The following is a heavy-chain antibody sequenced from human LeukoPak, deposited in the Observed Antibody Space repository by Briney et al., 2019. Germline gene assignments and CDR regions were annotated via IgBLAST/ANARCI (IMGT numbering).Heavy chain of an antibody. D-gene: IGHD6-13*01. CDR1: GYTFTGYY. CDR2: INPNSGGT. Sequence: ASVKVSCKASGYTFTGYYMHWVRQAPGQGLEWMGWINPNSGGTNYAQRFQGRVTMTRDTSISTAYMELSRLRSDDTAVYYCAKRIAAAGTNPDYWGQGTLVTVSS. CDR3: AKRIAAAGTNPDY. V-gene: IGHV1-2*02. J-gene: IGHJ4*02.